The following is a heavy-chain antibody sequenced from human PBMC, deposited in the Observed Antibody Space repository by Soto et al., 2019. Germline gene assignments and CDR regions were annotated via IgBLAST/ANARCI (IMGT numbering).Heavy chain of an antibody. V-gene: IGHV1-18*04. CDR2: ISTYNTNR. D-gene: IGHD4-17*01. CDR3: ARWAGQVRDYGGPFDY. CDR1: GERFTTYG. J-gene: IGHJ4*02. Sequence: ASVKVSCKASGERFTTYGISWVRQAPGQGLEWMGWISTYNTNRNHAPKFQGRLLLTTDTSATTAHMELRSLRPDYTAVYYCARWAGQVRDYGGPFDYWGQGTLVTVSS.